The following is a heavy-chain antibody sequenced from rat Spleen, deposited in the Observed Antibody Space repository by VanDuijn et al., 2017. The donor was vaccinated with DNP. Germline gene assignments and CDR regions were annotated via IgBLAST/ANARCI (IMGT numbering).Heavy chain of an antibody. V-gene: IGHV3-1*01. J-gene: IGHJ1*01. CDR1: GFSITRSY. CDR3: ARGLNYGGYNYYWYFDF. CDR2: ISYSGST. D-gene: IGHD1-11*01. Sequence: EVQLQESGPGLVKPSQSLSLTCSVTGFSITRSYRWNWIRKFPGNKMEWMGYISYSGSTVYNPSLKSRISITRDTSKNQFFLQLNSITTEDTATYYCARGLNYGGYNYYWYFDFWGPGTMVTVSS.